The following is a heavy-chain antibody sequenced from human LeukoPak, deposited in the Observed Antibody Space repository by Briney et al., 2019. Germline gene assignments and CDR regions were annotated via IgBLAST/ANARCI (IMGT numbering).Heavy chain of an antibody. V-gene: IGHV1-2*02. J-gene: IGHJ6*03. CDR3: ARGASYNWNAYYYYYYMDV. CDR2: INPNSGGT. CDR1: GYTFTGYY. Sequence: ASVKVSCKASGYTFTGYYMHWMRQAPGQGLEWMGWINPNSGGTNYAQKFQGRVTMTRDTSISTAYMELSRLRSDDTAVYYCARGASYNWNAYYYYYYMDVWGKGTTVTVSS. D-gene: IGHD1-1*01.